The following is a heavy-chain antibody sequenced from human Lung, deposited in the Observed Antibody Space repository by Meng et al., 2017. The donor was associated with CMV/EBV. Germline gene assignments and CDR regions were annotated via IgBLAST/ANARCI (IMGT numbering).Heavy chain of an antibody. CDR3: ARGESEWELLSYYYYYGMDV. CDR2: ISSSSSYI. V-gene: IGHV3-21*01. Sequence: LXCAASGFTFSSYSMNWVRQAPGKGLEWVSSISSSSSYIYYADSVKGRFTISRDNAKNSLYLQMNSLRAEDTAVYYCARGESEWELLSYYYYYGMDVXGQAXTVTVSS. D-gene: IGHD1-26*01. J-gene: IGHJ6*02. CDR1: GFTFSSYS.